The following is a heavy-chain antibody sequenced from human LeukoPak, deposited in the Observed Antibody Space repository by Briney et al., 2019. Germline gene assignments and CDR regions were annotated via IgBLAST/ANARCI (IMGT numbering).Heavy chain of an antibody. D-gene: IGHD6-6*01. Sequence: SETLTLTRAVSGGSISSRGDSWSRIRQPPGKGLEWIGYIYHSGSTYYNPSLKSRVTTSVDRSKNQFSLKLCSVTAADTAVYYCARTSIAARRANAFDISGQGTMVTVSS. CDR3: ARTSIAARRANAFDI. J-gene: IGHJ3*02. CDR2: IYHSGST. CDR1: GGSISSRGDS. V-gene: IGHV4-30-2*01.